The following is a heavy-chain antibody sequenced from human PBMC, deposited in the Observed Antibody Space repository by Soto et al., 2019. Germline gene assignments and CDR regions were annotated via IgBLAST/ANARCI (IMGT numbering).Heavy chain of an antibody. J-gene: IGHJ6*02. CDR2: ISSSSSTI. CDR1: GFTFSSYS. D-gene: IGHD1-26*01. Sequence: GGSLRLSCAASGFTFSSYSMNWVRQAPGKGLEWVSYISSSSSTIYYADSVKGRFTISRDNAKNSLYLQMNSLRDEDTAVYYCARPLHSGSYYLTEVETGYYYYYGMDVWGQGTTVTVSS. CDR3: ARPLHSGSYYLTEVETGYYYYYGMDV. V-gene: IGHV3-48*02.